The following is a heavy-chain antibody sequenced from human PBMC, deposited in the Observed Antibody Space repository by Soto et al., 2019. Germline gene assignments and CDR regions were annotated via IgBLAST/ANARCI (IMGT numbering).Heavy chain of an antibody. CDR2: VYYNENT. V-gene: IGHV4-39*01. Sequence: SETLSLTCSVSGGSISSFTYYWGWIRQPPGKGLEWIGTVYYNENTYYNPSLKSRVTITVDTAKRQFSLNLRSVTAADTAMYFCARRERDDGSPEWFDPWGPGTLVTVSS. CDR1: GGSISSFTYY. J-gene: IGHJ5*02. CDR3: ARRERDDGSPEWFDP. D-gene: IGHD1-1*01.